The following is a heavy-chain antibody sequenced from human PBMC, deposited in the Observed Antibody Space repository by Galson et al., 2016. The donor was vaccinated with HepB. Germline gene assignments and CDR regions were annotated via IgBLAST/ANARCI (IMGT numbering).Heavy chain of an antibody. D-gene: IGHD3-3*01. J-gene: IGHJ6*02. CDR2: IIPKFGTA. CDR1: GDTFSTYG. CDR3: ARWRAPLEWLWGSYGMDV. Sequence: SVKVSCKASGDTFSTYGINWVRQAPGQGLEWMGGIIPKFGTANYAQKFQGRVTMTADESTSTVYMELSSLRSEDTAVYYCARWRAPLEWLWGSYGMDVWGQGTTVTVSS. V-gene: IGHV1-69*13.